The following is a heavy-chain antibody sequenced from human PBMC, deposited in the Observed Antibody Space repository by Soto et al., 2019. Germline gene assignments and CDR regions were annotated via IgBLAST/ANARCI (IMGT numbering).Heavy chain of an antibody. J-gene: IGHJ4*02. CDR3: ARLDYYSNTYYFDY. CDR1: GGTFSSYA. CDR2: IIPIFGTA. D-gene: IGHD4-4*01. Sequence: QVQLVQSGAEVKKPGSSVKVSCKASGGTFSSYAISWVRQAPGQGLEWMGGIIPIFGTANYAQKFQGRVTITADKSTSTAYRELSSLRSEDTAVYYCARLDYYSNTYYFDYWGQGTLVTVSS. V-gene: IGHV1-69*06.